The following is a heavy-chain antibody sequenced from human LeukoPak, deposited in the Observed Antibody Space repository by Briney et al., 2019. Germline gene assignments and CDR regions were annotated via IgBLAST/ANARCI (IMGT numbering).Heavy chain of an antibody. CDR3: ARDLPRRVATTQRNLDY. CDR2: ISAYNGNT. V-gene: IGHV1-18*01. CDR1: GYTFTGYG. D-gene: IGHD1-1*01. Sequence: PRASVKVSCKASGYTFTGYGISWVRQAPGQGLEWMGWISAYNGNTNYAQKLQGRVTMATDTSTSTAYMELRSLRSDDTAVYYCARDLPRRVATTQRNLDYWGQGTLVTVSS. J-gene: IGHJ4*02.